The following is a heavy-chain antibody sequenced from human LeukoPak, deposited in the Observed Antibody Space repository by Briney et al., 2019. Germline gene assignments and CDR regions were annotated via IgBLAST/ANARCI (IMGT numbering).Heavy chain of an antibody. CDR2: ISYSGST. CDR1: GGXISSYY. Sequence: PSETLSLTCTVSGGXISSYYCSWIRQPPGKGLEWIGYISYSGSTNYNPSLKSRVTISVDTSKNQFSLKLRSVTAADTAVYYCARHGSDYSFDYWGQGTLVTVSS. J-gene: IGHJ4*02. CDR3: ARHGSDYSFDY. D-gene: IGHD3-22*01. V-gene: IGHV4-59*08.